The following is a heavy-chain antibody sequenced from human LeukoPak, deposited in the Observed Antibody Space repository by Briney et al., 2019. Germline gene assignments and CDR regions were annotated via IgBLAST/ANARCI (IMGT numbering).Heavy chain of an antibody. CDR2: IYYSGST. D-gene: IGHD1-26*01. Sequence: PSETLSLTCTVSGGSISSSSYYWGWIRQPPGKGLEWIGSIYYSGSTYYNPSLMSRVTISVDTSKNQFSLKLSSVTAADTAVYYCAAWYSGSYQAMTFDYWGQGTLVTVSS. CDR1: GGSISSSSYY. V-gene: IGHV4-39*01. CDR3: AAWYSGSYQAMTFDY. J-gene: IGHJ4*02.